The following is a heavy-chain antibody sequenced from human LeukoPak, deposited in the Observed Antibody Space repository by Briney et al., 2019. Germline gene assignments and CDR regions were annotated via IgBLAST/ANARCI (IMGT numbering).Heavy chain of an antibody. D-gene: IGHD4-17*01. Sequence: SVKVSCKASGGTFSSYAISWGRQAPGQGLEWMGGIIPIFGTANYAQKFQGRVTITADESTSTAYMELSSLRSEDTAVYYCARQMTYGDYGFDWFDPWGQGTLVTVSS. J-gene: IGHJ5*02. CDR1: GGTFSSYA. V-gene: IGHV1-69*13. CDR3: ARQMTYGDYGFDWFDP. CDR2: IIPIFGTA.